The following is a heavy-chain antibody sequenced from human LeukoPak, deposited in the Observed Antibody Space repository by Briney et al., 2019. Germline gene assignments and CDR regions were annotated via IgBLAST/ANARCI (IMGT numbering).Heavy chain of an antibody. Sequence: GGSLRLSCAASGFTFSSYEVIWVRQAPGKGLEWVSYMSSSGTTIHYADSVKGRFTISRDNAKNSLFLQMNSLRDEDTAVYYCARGGYGANDDAFDIWGQGTMVTVSS. CDR2: MSSSGTTI. J-gene: IGHJ3*02. CDR3: ARGGYGANDDAFDI. V-gene: IGHV3-48*03. CDR1: GFTFSSYE. D-gene: IGHD4-23*01.